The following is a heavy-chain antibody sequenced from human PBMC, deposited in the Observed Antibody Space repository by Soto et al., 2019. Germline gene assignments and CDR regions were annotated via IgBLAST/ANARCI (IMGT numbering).Heavy chain of an antibody. CDR1: GYTFTSYG. J-gene: IGHJ4*02. CDR3: ARGRYGAY. D-gene: IGHD3-10*01. Sequence: QVHLVQSGAEVKKPGASVKVSCKASGYTFTSYGITWVRQAPGQGLEWMGWISAHNGNTDYAQKLQGRVIVTRDTSTSTAYMELRSLISDDPAVYYCARGRYGAYWGQGALVTVSS. V-gene: IGHV1-18*01. CDR2: ISAHNGNT.